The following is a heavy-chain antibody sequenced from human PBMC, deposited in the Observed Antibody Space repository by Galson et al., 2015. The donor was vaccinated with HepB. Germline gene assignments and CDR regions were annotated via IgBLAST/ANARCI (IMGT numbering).Heavy chain of an antibody. V-gene: IGHV1-2*02. CDR1: GYDFSDFY. CDR3: ATALRGNNYGRDYHGMDV. Sequence: SVKVSCKASGYDFSDFYIHWVRQAPGQGLEWMGWINPNSGVTRYADKFQGGVTVTRDTSITTAYLELRRLKSDDTAVYYCATALRGNNYGRDYHGMDVWGQGTTVTVSS. D-gene: IGHD5-18*01. CDR2: INPNSGVT. J-gene: IGHJ6*02.